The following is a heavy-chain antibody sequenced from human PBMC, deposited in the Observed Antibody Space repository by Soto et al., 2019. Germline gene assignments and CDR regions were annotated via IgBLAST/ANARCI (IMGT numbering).Heavy chain of an antibody. J-gene: IGHJ4*02. CDR1: GFTFSSYG. Sequence: PGGSLRLSCAASGFTFSSYGMHWVRQAPGKGLEWVAVISYDGSNKYYAGSVKGRFTISRDNSKNTLYLQMNSLRAEETAVYYSAKNQGGATIPAYGAQGTLVTASS. D-gene: IGHD1-26*01. CDR3: AKNQGGATIPAY. CDR2: ISYDGSNK. V-gene: IGHV3-30*18.